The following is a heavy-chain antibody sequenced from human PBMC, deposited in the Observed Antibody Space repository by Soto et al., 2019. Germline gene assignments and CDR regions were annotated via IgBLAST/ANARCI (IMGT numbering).Heavy chain of an antibody. CDR2: ISGSGGST. CDR3: AKNPGEPQQLVHYFDY. D-gene: IGHD6-13*01. Sequence: GGSLRLSCAASGFTFSSYAMSWVRQAPGKGLEGVSAISGSGGSTYYADSVKGRFTISRDNSKNTLYLQMNSLRAEDTAVYYCAKNPGEPQQLVHYFDYWGQGTLVTVSS. J-gene: IGHJ4*02. V-gene: IGHV3-23*01. CDR1: GFTFSSYA.